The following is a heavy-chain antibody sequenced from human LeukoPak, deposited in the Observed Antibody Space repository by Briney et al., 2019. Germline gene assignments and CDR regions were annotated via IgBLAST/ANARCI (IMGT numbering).Heavy chain of an antibody. J-gene: IGHJ3*02. D-gene: IGHD2-2*01. V-gene: IGHV3-53*01. CDR3: AADIVVVPAAPYDAFDI. Sequence: GGSLRLSCAASGFTVSSNYMSWVRQAPGKGLEWVSVIYSGGSTYYADSVKGRFTTSRDNSTNTLYLQMNSLRAEDTAVYYCAADIVVVPAAPYDAFDIWGQGTMVTVSS. CDR1: GFTVSSNY. CDR2: IYSGGST.